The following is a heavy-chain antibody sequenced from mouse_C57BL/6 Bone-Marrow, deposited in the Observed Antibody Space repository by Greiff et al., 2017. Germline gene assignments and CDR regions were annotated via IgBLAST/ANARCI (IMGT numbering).Heavy chain of an antibody. CDR1: GFTFSSYA. CDR3: TRVHNYYGSFL. V-gene: IGHV5-9-1*02. CDR2: ISSGGDYI. J-gene: IGHJ3*01. Sequence: EVKLVESGEGLVKPGGSLKLSCAASGFTFSSYAMSWVRQTPEKRLEWVAYISSGGDYIYYADTVKGRFTISRDNARNTLYLQMSSLKSEDTAMYYCTRVHNYYGSFLWGQGTLVTVSA. D-gene: IGHD1-1*01.